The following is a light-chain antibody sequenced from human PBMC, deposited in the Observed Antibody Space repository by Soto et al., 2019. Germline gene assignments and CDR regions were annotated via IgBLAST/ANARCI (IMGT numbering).Light chain of an antibody. CDR1: QSLLHSNGYNY. CDR3: MQALQTPLT. J-gene: IGKJ4*01. Sequence: DIVMTQSPLSLPVTPGEPASISCRSSQSLLHSNGYNYLDWYLQKPGQSPQLLIYLWSNRASGVPHRFSGSGSGTDFTLKISRVEAEDVGVYYCMQALQTPLTFGGGTKVDTK. CDR2: LWS. V-gene: IGKV2-28*01.